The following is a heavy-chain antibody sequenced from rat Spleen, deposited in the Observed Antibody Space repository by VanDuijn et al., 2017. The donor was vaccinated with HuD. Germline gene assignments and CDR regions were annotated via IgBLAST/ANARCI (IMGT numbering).Heavy chain of an antibody. Sequence: EVQLVESGGGLVQPGRSLKLSCAASGFTFSDYNMAWVRQAPKKGLEWVASISSGGGDTYYRDSVRGRFTISRDIAESTLYLQMDSLRSEDTATYYCASEGGDGFAYWGQGTLVTVSS. D-gene: IGHD3-7*01. CDR3: ASEGGDGFAY. J-gene: IGHJ3*01. CDR2: ISSGGGDT. V-gene: IGHV5-25*01. CDR1: GFTFSDYN.